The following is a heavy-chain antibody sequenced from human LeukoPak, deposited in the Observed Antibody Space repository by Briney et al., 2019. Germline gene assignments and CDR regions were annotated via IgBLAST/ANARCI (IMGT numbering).Heavy chain of an antibody. D-gene: IGHD1-26*01. J-gene: IGHJ3*01. CDR1: GYSFTSYC. CDR3: GMSGDRVPLQDDVFDV. V-gene: IGHV5-51*01. Sequence: GESLKISCKVSGYSFTSYCIGWVRQMPGKGLEWMGIIYPGDSGPTYSPSFQGQVTISVDKSINTAYLQWSSLQASDTAMHYCGMSGDRVPLQDDVFDVWGQGTRVTVST. CDR2: IYPGDSGP.